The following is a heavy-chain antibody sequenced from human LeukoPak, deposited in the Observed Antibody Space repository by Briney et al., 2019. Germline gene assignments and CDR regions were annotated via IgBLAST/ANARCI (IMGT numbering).Heavy chain of an antibody. CDR2: IYSGGST. V-gene: IGHV3-66*01. CDR1: GFTVSSNY. CDR3: ARAPRYFDWLPNY. Sequence: GGSLRLSCGASGFTVSSNYMSWVRQAPGEGVEWVSVIYSGGSTYYADSVKGRFTISRDNSKNTLYLQMNSLRAEDTAVYYCARAPRYFDWLPNYWGQGTLVTVSS. J-gene: IGHJ4*02. D-gene: IGHD3-9*01.